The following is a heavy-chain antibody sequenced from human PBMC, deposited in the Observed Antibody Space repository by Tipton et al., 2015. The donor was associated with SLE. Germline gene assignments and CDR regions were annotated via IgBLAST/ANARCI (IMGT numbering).Heavy chain of an antibody. J-gene: IGHJ6*02. Sequence: TLSLTCTVSGGSFSTGYYYWSWIRQPPGKGLEWIGYLSYSGNTYYNPSLKSRVSVSVDTSKNQFSLKLSSVTAADTAVYYCALDYYYNYYMDVWGQGTTVTVSS. CDR1: GGSFSTGYYY. CDR2: LSYSGNT. V-gene: IGHV4-30-4*01. CDR3: ALDYYYNYYMDV.